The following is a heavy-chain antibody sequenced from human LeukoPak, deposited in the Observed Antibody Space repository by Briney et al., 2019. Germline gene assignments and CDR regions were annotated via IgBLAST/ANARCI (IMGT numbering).Heavy chain of an antibody. CDR2: ITSSSTYT. J-gene: IGHJ4*02. Sequence: GGSLRLSCAASGFSFSSYNMNWVRQTPGKGLEWVSSITSSSTYTFYADSVKGRFTISRDNAKNSLYPQMNSLRVEDTAVYYCASRIVGTPDYFDYWGQGTLVTVSS. D-gene: IGHD1-26*01. CDR3: ASRIVGTPDYFDY. CDR1: GFSFSSYN. V-gene: IGHV3-21*01.